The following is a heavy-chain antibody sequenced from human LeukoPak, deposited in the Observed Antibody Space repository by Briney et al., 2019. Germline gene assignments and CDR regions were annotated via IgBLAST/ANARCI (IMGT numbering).Heavy chain of an antibody. V-gene: IGHV1-18*01. CDR2: ISVYNGNI. D-gene: IGHD4-23*01. CDR3: ARHRYGGDSFDY. CDR1: GYTFTTYG. J-gene: IGHJ4*02. Sequence: ASVKVSCKASGYTFTTYGISWVRQAPGQGLEWMGWISVYNGNINYAQKLQGRVTMTTDTSTSTAYMELRSLRSDDTAVYYCARHRYGGDSFDYWGQGTLVTVSS.